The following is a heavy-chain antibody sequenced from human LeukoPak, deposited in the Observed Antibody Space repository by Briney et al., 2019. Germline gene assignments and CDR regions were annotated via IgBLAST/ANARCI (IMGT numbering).Heavy chain of an antibody. V-gene: IGHV1-69*13. D-gene: IGHD2-2*02. CDR1: GGTFSSYA. CDR3: ARKLRYCSSTSCYTLYYYYGMDV. CDR2: IIPIFGTA. J-gene: IGHJ6*02. Sequence: GASVKVTCKASGGTFSSYAISWVRQAPGQGLEWMGGIIPIFGTANYAQKFQGRVTITADESTSTAYMELSSLRSEDTAVYYCARKLRYCSSTSCYTLYYYYGMDVWGQGTTVTVSS.